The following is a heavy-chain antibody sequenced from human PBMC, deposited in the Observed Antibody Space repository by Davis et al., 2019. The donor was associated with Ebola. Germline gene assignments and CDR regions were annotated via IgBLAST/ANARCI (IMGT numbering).Heavy chain of an antibody. CDR2: IYPGDFDT. V-gene: IGHV5-51*01. Sequence: GESLKISCKGSGYRFSNYWIGWVRQMPGKGLEWMGIIYPGDFDTRYSPSFQGQVTISADKSISTAYLQWSSLKASDTAMYYCARSTSSVGPNWFDPWGQGTLITVSP. J-gene: IGHJ5*02. CDR3: ARSTSSVGPNWFDP. CDR1: GYRFSNYW. D-gene: IGHD2-2*01.